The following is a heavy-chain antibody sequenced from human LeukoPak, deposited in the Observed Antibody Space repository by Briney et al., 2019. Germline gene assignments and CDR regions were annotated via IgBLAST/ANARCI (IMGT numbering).Heavy chain of an antibody. Sequence: SETLSLTCTVSGGSISSSSYYWGWIRQPPGKGLEWIGSIYYSGSTYYNPSLKSRVTISVDTSKNQFSLKLSSVTAADTAVYYCARIAVELSGDYYYYMDVWGEGTTVTISS. CDR3: ARIAVELSGDYYYYMDV. CDR1: GGSISSSSYY. D-gene: IGHD6-19*01. J-gene: IGHJ6*03. CDR2: IYYSGST. V-gene: IGHV4-39*01.